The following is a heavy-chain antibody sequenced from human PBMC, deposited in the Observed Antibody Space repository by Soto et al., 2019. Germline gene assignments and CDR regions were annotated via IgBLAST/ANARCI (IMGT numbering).Heavy chain of an antibody. V-gene: IGHV3-30-3*01. CDR1: GFTFSSYA. J-gene: IGHJ6*02. CDR2: ISYDGSNK. CDR3: AREYSSSATHHKFYYFYYYGMDV. Sequence: QVQLVESGGGVVQPGRSLRLSCAASGFTFSSYAMHWVRQAPGKRLEWVAVISYDGSNKYYADSVKGRFTISRDNSKNTLYLQMNSLRAEDTAVYYCAREYSSSATHHKFYYFYYYGMDVWGQGTTVTVSS. D-gene: IGHD6-6*01.